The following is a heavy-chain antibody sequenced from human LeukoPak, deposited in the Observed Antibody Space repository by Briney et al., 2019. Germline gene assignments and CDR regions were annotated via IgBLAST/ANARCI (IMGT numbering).Heavy chain of an antibody. J-gene: IGHJ4*02. V-gene: IGHV4-59*01. CDR3: ARAHTSSWYMDY. Sequence: SETLSLTCTVSGGSTNSYYWSWIRQPPGKGLEWIGYIYSSGSTNYNPSLKSRVTISVDTSKNQLSLKLNSVTAADTAVYYCARAHTSSWYMDYWGQGTLVTVSS. CDR1: GGSTNSYY. CDR2: IYSSGST. D-gene: IGHD6-13*01.